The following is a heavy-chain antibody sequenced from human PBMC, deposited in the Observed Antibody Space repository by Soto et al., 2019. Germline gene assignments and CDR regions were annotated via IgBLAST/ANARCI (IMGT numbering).Heavy chain of an antibody. CDR1: GYSFTDHY. CDR2: IIPNDGGT. J-gene: IGHJ5*02. D-gene: IGHD3-22*01. Sequence: QVQLVQSGAEVKKPGASVKISCKASGYSFTDHYIHWIRQAPGQGLEGMGWIIPNDGGTKYAQKFQDRFTMTRDTAITTAYLDLSRLRSDDTAVYYCARGAFDRSGNYLAGWFDPWGQGTLVTVSS. V-gene: IGHV1-2*02. CDR3: ARGAFDRSGNYLAGWFDP.